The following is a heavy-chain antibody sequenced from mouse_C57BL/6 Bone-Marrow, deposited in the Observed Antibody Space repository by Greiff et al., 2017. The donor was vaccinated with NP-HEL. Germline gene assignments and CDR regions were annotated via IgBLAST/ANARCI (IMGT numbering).Heavy chain of an antibody. Sequence: EVKLQESGPVLVKPGASVKMSCKASGYTFTDYYMNWVKQSHGKSLEWIGVINPYNGGTSYNQKFKGKATLTVDKSSSTAYMELNSLTSEDSAVYYCARTITTVVAEDWYFDVWGTGTTVTVSS. CDR1: GYTFTDYY. J-gene: IGHJ1*03. CDR2: INPYNGGT. CDR3: ARTITTVVAEDWYFDV. V-gene: IGHV1-19*01. D-gene: IGHD1-1*01.